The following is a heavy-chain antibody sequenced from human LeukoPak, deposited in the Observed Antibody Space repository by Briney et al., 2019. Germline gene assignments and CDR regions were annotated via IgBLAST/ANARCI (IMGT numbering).Heavy chain of an antibody. CDR1: GVTFSNHA. CDR3: ARDRRTGASRVFVVQ. V-gene: IGHV3-21*01. CDR2: MSSGGTYI. J-gene: IGHJ4*02. D-gene: IGHD2-15*01. Sequence: WESLRLSCTASGVTFSNHARTWIRQPPGKGLEWVSSMSSGGTYIYYADSVRGGFTISRDNAKSSLYLVMSSLRAEDTATCYCARDRRTGASRVFVVQWGQGNLVTVSS.